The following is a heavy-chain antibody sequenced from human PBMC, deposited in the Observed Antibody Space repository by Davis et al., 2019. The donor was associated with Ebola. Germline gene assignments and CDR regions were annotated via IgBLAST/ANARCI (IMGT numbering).Heavy chain of an antibody. CDR3: ARDTSIAVAGGGWFDP. Sequence: SVKVSCKASGGTFSSYAISWVRQAPGQGLEWMGGIIPIFGTANYAQKFQGRVTITADESTSTAYMELSSLRSDDTAVYYCARDTSIAVAGGGWFDPWGQGTLVTVSS. CDR1: GGTFSSYA. J-gene: IGHJ5*02. V-gene: IGHV1-69*13. D-gene: IGHD6-19*01. CDR2: IIPIFGTA.